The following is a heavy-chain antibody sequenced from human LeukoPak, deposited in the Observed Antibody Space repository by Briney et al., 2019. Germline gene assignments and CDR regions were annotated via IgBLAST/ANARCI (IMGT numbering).Heavy chain of an antibody. J-gene: IGHJ4*02. V-gene: IGHV4-30-4*01. CDR1: GGSISSGDYY. CDR3: ARLNRYCSTTSCYDY. D-gene: IGHD2-2*01. Sequence: SETLSLTCTVSGGSISSGDYYWSWIRQPPGKGLEWIGYIYYGGSTYYNPSLKSRVTISVDTSKNQFSLKLSSVAAADTAVYYCARLNRYCSTTSCYDYWGPGTLVTVSS. CDR2: IYYGGST.